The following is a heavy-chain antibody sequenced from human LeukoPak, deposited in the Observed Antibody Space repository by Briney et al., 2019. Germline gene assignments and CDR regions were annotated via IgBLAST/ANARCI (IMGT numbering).Heavy chain of an antibody. V-gene: IGHV1-69*04. D-gene: IGHD2-21*01. CDR3: ARDSSGLWPT. Sequence: SVEVSCKASGGTFSSYAISWVRQAPGQGLEWMGRIIPILGIANYAQKFQGRVTITADKSTSTAYMELSSLRSEDTAVYYCARDSSGLWPTWGQGTLVSVSS. J-gene: IGHJ4*02. CDR2: IIPILGIA. CDR1: GGTFSSYA.